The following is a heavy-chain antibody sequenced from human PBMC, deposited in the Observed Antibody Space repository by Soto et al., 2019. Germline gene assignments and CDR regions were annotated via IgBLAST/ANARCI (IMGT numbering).Heavy chain of an antibody. J-gene: IGHJ3*02. CDR2: IDPSDSYT. Sequence: PGESLKISCKGSGYSFTSYWISWVRQMPGKGLEWMGRIDPSDSYTNYSPSFQGHVTISADKSISTAYLQWSSLKASDTAMYYCARRGYYDSTKDAFDIWGQGTMVTVSS. CDR3: ARRGYYDSTKDAFDI. D-gene: IGHD3-22*01. V-gene: IGHV5-10-1*01. CDR1: GYSFTSYW.